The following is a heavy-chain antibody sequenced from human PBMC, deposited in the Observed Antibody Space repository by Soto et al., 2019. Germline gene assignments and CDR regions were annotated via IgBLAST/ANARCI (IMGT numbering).Heavy chain of an antibody. Sequence: GASVKVSCKASGYTFTSFAMHWMRQAPGQRLEWMGWINAGDGNTKYSQKFQGRVTITRDTSASTAFMELSSLRSEDTAVYYCARDSQTRYYWYYMDVWGKGTTVTVSS. J-gene: IGHJ6*03. CDR3: ARDSQTRYYWYYMDV. V-gene: IGHV1-3*01. CDR1: GYTFTSFA. CDR2: INAGDGNT.